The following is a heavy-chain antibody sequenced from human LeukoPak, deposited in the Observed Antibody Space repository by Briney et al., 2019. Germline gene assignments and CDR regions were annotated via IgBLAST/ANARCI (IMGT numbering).Heavy chain of an antibody. Sequence: PGGSLRLSCVASGFSFNNYRMTWVRQAPGKGLEWVANIKQDGGEKYYVDSVKGRFTISRDNAKNSLYLQMNSLRVEDTAVYYCARDGRPLDYWGQGTLVTVSS. V-gene: IGHV3-7*03. CDR3: ARDGRPLDY. CDR1: GFSFNNYR. J-gene: IGHJ4*02. CDR2: IKQDGGEK.